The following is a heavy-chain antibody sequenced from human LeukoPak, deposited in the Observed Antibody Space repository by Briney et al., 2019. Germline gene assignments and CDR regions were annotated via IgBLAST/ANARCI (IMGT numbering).Heavy chain of an antibody. Sequence: PGGSLRLSCAASGFSFSSYWMSWVRQAPGKGLEWVANINQDGSEKYYVDSVKGRFTISRDNAKNSLHLQMNSLRAEDTAVYYCARRDGYNTFYFEYWGQGTLVTVSS. D-gene: IGHD5-24*01. J-gene: IGHJ4*02. CDR3: ARRDGYNTFYFEY. V-gene: IGHV3-7*01. CDR1: GFSFSSYW. CDR2: INQDGSEK.